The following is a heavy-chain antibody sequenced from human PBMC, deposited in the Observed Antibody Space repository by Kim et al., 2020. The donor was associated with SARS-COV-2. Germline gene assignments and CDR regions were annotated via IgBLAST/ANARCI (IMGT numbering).Heavy chain of an antibody. CDR1: GFTFSNYG. CDR3: ASPLYCSGGSCYL. Sequence: GGSLRLSCAASGFTFSNYGMHWVRQAPGRGLEWVAVIWYDGSKTFYADSVKGRFTIYRDNSKNTLYLPMNSLRAEDTAVYYCASPLYCSGGSCYLWGQGTLVTGPS. D-gene: IGHD2-15*01. CDR2: IWYDGSKT. J-gene: IGHJ4*02. V-gene: IGHV3-33*01.